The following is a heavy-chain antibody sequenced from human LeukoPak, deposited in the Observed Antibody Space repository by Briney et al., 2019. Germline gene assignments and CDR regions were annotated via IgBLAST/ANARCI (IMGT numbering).Heavy chain of an antibody. J-gene: IGHJ4*02. Sequence: PSETLSLTCTVSGGSISSYYWSWIRQPPGKGLEWIGEINHSGSTNYNPSLKSRVTISVDTSKNQFSLKLSSVTAADTAVYYCARGLPESAPFDYWGQGTLVTVSS. CDR1: GGSISSYY. V-gene: IGHV4-34*01. CDR2: INHSGST. CDR3: ARGLPESAPFDY. D-gene: IGHD3-3*01.